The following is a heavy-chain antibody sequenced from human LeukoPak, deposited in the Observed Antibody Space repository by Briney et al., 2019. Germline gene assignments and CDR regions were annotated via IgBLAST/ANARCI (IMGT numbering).Heavy chain of an antibody. CDR1: GGSIRIYY. J-gene: IGHJ6*03. Sequence: SETLSLTCTVSGGSIRIYYGSWIRQPPGKGLEGRGYIYYSGSTNYNPSLKSRVTISVDTSQNQSSLKLRSVTAADTAVYYCARTTEAHRWRTRYYSYYMDVWGKGTTVTVSS. CDR2: IYYSGST. D-gene: IGHD1-1*01. CDR3: ARTTEAHRWRTRYYSYYMDV. V-gene: IGHV4-59*01.